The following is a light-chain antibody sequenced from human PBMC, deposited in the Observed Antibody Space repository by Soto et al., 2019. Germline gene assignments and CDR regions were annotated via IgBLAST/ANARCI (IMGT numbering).Light chain of an antibody. Sequence: DIVMTQSPAALSVSAGERVTLSCRASQSISSDLAWYHQKPGQAPRLLIYGASTRATGIPARFSGSGSGTECTLTINSLQSEDVAVYYCRQYNNWPRTLGQGTKVDIK. CDR3: RQYNNWPRT. CDR2: GAS. CDR1: QSISSD. J-gene: IGKJ1*01. V-gene: IGKV3-15*01.